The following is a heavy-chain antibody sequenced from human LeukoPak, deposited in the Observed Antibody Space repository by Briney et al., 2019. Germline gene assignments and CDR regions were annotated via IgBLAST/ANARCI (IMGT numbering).Heavy chain of an antibody. Sequence: ASVKVSCKASGYTFTSYDINWVRQATGQGLEWMGWMNPNSGNTGYAQKFQGRVTMTRNTSISTAYMELSSLRSEDTAVYYRARVALGYDILTGYYNYDDYWGQGTLVTVSS. CDR2: MNPNSGNT. CDR1: GYTFTSYD. J-gene: IGHJ4*02. D-gene: IGHD3-9*01. CDR3: ARVALGYDILTGYYNYDDY. V-gene: IGHV1-8*01.